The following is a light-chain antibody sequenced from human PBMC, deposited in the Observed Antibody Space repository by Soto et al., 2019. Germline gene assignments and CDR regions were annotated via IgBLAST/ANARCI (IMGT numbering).Light chain of an antibody. CDR2: EVR. CDR1: SSDVGGYNY. V-gene: IGLV2-14*01. Sequence: QSALTQPASVSESPGQSITISCTGASSDVGGYNYVSWYQHLPGKAPRLIIYEVRNRPSGVSDRFSGSKSGNTASLTISGLQAEDEGDYYCSSYRSNNNVVFGGGTKLTVL. J-gene: IGLJ2*01. CDR3: SSYRSNNNVV.